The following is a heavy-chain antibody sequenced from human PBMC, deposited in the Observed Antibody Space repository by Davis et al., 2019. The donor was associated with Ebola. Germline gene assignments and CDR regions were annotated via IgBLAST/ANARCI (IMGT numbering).Heavy chain of an antibody. CDR2: ISGSGGTT. Sequence: PGGSLRLSCAASGFTFSSYAMSWVRQAPGKGLEWVSAISGSGGTTYYADSVKGRFTISRDNSQNTLYLQMNSLRAEDTAVYYCAKDVYIGNSSPDAFDIWGQGTMVTVSS. D-gene: IGHD1-26*01. CDR1: GFTFSSYA. V-gene: IGHV3-23*01. CDR3: AKDVYIGNSSPDAFDI. J-gene: IGHJ3*02.